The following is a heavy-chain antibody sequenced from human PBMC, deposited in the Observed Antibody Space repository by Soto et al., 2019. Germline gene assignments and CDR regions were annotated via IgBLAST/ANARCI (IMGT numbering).Heavy chain of an antibody. Sequence: GSVRLSCAASGFTFSSYGMHWVRQAPGKGLEWVAVIWYDGSNKYYADSVKGRFTISRDNSKNTLYLQMNSLRAEDTAVYYCARDGVRYYDILTGYYPYYYYYYMDVWGKGTTVTVSS. V-gene: IGHV3-33*01. CDR3: ARDGVRYYDILTGYYPYYYYYYMDV. D-gene: IGHD3-9*01. CDR2: IWYDGSNK. J-gene: IGHJ6*03. CDR1: GFTFSSYG.